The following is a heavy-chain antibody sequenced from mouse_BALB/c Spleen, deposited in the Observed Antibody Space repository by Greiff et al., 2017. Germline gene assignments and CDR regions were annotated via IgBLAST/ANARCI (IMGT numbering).Heavy chain of an antibody. CDR3: ARGAYGYDRRCAY. V-gene: IGHV5-9-3*01. CDR2: ISSGGSYT. D-gene: IGHD2-2*01. Sequence: EVKLVESGGGLVKPGGSLKLSCAASGFTFSSYAMSWVRQTPEKRLEWVATISSGGSYTYYPDSVKGRFTISRDNAKNTLYLQMSSLRSEDTAMYYCARGAYGYDRRCAYWGQGTLVTVSA. J-gene: IGHJ3*01. CDR1: GFTFSSYA.